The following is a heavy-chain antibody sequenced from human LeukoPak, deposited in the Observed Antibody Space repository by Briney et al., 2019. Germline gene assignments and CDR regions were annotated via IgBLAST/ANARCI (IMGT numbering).Heavy chain of an antibody. V-gene: IGHV1-18*01. D-gene: IGHD4-23*01. J-gene: IGHJ4*02. CDR1: GYTFTSYG. Sequence: ASVKVPCKASGYTFTSYGISWVRQAPGQGLEWMGWISAYNGNTNYAQKLQGRVTMTTDTSTSTAYMELRSLRSDDTAVYYCARDRGWADYGGKPALDYWGQGTLVTVSS. CDR3: ARDRGWADYGGKPALDY. CDR2: ISAYNGNT.